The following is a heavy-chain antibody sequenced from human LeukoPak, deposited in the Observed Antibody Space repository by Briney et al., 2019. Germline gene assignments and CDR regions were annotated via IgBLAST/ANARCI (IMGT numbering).Heavy chain of an antibody. J-gene: IGHJ5*02. D-gene: IGHD2-15*01. CDR2: VNPNSGNT. Sequence: ASVKVSCKASGYTFTSYDINWVRQATGQGLEWMGWVNPNSGNTGYAQKFQGRVTMTRNTSISTAYMELSSLRSEDTAVYYCARSPIRYCSGGSCFRWFDPWGQGTLVTVSS. CDR3: ARSPIRYCSGGSCFRWFDP. CDR1: GYTFTSYD. V-gene: IGHV1-8*01.